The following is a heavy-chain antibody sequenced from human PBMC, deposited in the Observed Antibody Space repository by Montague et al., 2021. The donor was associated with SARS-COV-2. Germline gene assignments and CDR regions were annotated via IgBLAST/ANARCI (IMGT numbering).Heavy chain of an antibody. CDR2: ISISSSYI. V-gene: IGHV3-21*01. CDR1: GFTFSSYS. CDR3: ARDKYYDILTGYYNY. D-gene: IGHD3-9*01. Sequence: SLRLSCAASGFTFSSYSMNWVRQAPGKGLDWVSSISISSSYIYYADSVKGRFTISRDNAKNSLYLQMNSLRAEDTAVYYCARDKYYDILTGYYNYWGQGTLVTVSS. J-gene: IGHJ4*02.